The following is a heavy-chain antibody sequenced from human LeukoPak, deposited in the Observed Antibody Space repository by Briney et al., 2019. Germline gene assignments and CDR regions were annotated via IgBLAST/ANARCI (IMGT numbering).Heavy chain of an antibody. D-gene: IGHD3-9*01. Sequence: GGSLRLSCAASGFTFSSYSMNWVRQAPGKGLEWVSSISSSSSYIYYADSVKGRFTISRDNAKNTLYLQMNSLRAEDTAVYYCARDRVGKLVGAFDIWGQGTMVTVSS. CDR3: ARDRVGKLVGAFDI. J-gene: IGHJ3*02. CDR1: GFTFSSYS. V-gene: IGHV3-21*01. CDR2: ISSSSSYI.